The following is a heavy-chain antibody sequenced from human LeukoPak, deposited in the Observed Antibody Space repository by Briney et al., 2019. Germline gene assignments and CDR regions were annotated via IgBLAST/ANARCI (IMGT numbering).Heavy chain of an antibody. V-gene: IGHV3-23*01. D-gene: IGHD6-13*01. CDR1: GFTFNSHA. CDR3: AREVASSWYLGWFDP. Sequence: GGSLRLSCAASGFTFNSHAMSWVRQAPGKGLEWVSAISGSGGSTYYADSVKGRFTISRDNSKNTLYLQMNGLGAEDTVIYYCAREVASSWYLGWFDPWGQGTLVTVSS. CDR2: ISGSGGST. J-gene: IGHJ5*02.